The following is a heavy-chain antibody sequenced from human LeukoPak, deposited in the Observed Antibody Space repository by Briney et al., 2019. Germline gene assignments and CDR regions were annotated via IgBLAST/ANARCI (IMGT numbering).Heavy chain of an antibody. D-gene: IGHD3-16*01. Sequence: GGSLRLSCAASGFTFSSYAMHWVRQAPGKGLEWVSVIYSGGSTYYADSVKGRFTISRDNSKNTLYLQMNSLRAEDTAVYDCARVFVAWGKAESSYYFDYWGQGILVTVSS. CDR2: IYSGGST. CDR3: ARVFVAWGKAESSYYFDY. V-gene: IGHV3-66*01. CDR1: GFTFSSYA. J-gene: IGHJ4*02.